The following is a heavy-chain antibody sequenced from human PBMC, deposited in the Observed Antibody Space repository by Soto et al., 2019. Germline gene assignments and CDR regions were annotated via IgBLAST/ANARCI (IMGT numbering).Heavy chain of an antibody. D-gene: IGHD2-21*02. CDR2: IYWDDDK. CDR3: AHSMYCGGDCGGRFDY. Sequence: QITLKESGPTLVKPTQTLTLTCTFSGFSLSTSGVGVGWIRQPPGKALEWLALIYWDDDKRYSPSLKSRLTITKDTSKNQVVLTLTNMDPVDTATYYCAHSMYCGGDCGGRFDYWRQGTLVTVSS. CDR1: GFSLSTSGVG. V-gene: IGHV2-5*02. J-gene: IGHJ4*02.